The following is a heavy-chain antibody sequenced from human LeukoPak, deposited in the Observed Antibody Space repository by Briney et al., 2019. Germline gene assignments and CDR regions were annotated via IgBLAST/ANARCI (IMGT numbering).Heavy chain of an antibody. J-gene: IGHJ3*02. V-gene: IGHV3-43*02. CDR2: ISGGGDRT. CDR1: GFTFHDYA. CDR3: AKWAGYNNGDASDI. D-gene: IGHD5-24*01. Sequence: GGSLRLSCAASGFTFHDYAMHWVRQGPGKGLEWVSLISGGGDRTYYADSMKGRFTISRDNSKNSLYLQLNSLRTEDTALYYCAKWAGYNNGDASDIWGLGTMVTVSS.